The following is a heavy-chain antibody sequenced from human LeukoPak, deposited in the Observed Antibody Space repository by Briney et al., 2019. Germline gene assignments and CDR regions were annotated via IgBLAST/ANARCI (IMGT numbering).Heavy chain of an antibody. CDR1: GFTFSSYW. CDR2: ISSDGSST. D-gene: IGHD2-15*01. Sequence: PGGSLRLSCAASGFTFSSYWMHWVRQAPGKGLVWVSRISSDGSSTSYADSVKGRFTISRDNAKNTLYLQMNSLRAEDTAVYYCAREVACSGGNCYSRFFDYWGQGTLVTVSS. CDR3: AREVACSGGNCYSRFFDY. J-gene: IGHJ4*02. V-gene: IGHV3-74*01.